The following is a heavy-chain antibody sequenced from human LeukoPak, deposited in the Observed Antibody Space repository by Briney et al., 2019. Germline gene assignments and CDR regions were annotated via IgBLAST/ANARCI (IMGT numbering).Heavy chain of an antibody. CDR3: ARGLPYSSSRRKQWPNHYYYYYMGV. J-gene: IGHJ6*03. CDR2: IIPIFGTA. Sequence: GASVKVSCKASGGTFSSYAISWVRQAPGQGLEWMGGIIPIFGTANYAQKFQGRVTITADKSTSTAYMELSSLRSEDTAVYYCARGLPYSSSRRKQWPNHYYYYYMGVWGKGTTVTVSS. D-gene: IGHD6-13*01. CDR1: GGTFSSYA. V-gene: IGHV1-69*06.